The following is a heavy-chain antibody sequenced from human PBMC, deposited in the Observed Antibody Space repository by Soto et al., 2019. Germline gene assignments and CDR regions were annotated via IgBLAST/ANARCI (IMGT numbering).Heavy chain of an antibody. V-gene: IGHV1-18*01. J-gene: IGHJ3*02. CDR1: GYTFTSYG. CDR3: ARDLTYVGPFDI. D-gene: IGHD7-27*01. CDR2: INIYNGNT. Sequence: QVQLVQSGAEVKKPGASVKVSCKASGYTFTSYGISWVRQAPGQGPEWMGWINIYNGNTNYAQKIQGRVTMTTDTATSTDYMELRSLRSDDTAVYYFARDLTYVGPFDIWGQGTMVTVSS.